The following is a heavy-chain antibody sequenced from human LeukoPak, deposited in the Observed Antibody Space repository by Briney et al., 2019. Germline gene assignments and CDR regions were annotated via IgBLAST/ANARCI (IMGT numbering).Heavy chain of an antibody. CDR3: ARAPDYYYDSSGPHFDY. J-gene: IGHJ4*02. D-gene: IGHD3-22*01. CDR1: GYTFTSYG. V-gene: IGHV1-18*01. Sequence: ASVKVSCKASGYTFTSYGISWVRQAPGQRLEWMGWISAYNGNTNYAQKLQGRVTMTTDTSTSTAYMELRSLRSDDTAVYYCARAPDYYYDSSGPHFDYWGQGTLVTVSS. CDR2: ISAYNGNT.